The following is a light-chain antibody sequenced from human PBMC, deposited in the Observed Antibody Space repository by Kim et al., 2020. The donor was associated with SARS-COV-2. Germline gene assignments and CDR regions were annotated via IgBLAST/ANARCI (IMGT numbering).Light chain of an antibody. J-gene: IGLJ1*01. CDR2: GNS. V-gene: IGLV1-40*01. CDR3: QSYDSSLSGGV. Sequence: RVTISCTGSSSNIGAGYDVHWYQQLPGTAPKLLIYGNSNRPSGVPDRFSGSKSGTSASLAITGLQAEDEADYYCQSYDSSLSGGVFGTGTKVTVL. CDR1: SSNIGAGYD.